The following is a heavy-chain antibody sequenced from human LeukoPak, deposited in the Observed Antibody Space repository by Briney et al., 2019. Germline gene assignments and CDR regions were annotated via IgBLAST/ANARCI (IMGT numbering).Heavy chain of an antibody. CDR2: IYSGGTT. J-gene: IGHJ3*02. CDR3: AREFEEYNRAFDI. V-gene: IGHV3-66*02. D-gene: IGHD1-14*01. Sequence: GGSLRLSCAASGFTFSNYAMSWVRQAPGKGLEWVSVIYSGGTTYYADSVKGRFTISRDNSKNTLYLQMNILRAEDTAVYYCAREFEEYNRAFDIWGQGTMVTVSS. CDR1: GFTFSNYA.